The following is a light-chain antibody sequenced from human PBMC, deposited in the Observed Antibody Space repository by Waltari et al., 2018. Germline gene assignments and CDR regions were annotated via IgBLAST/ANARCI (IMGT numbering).Light chain of an antibody. CDR3: ATWDDSLNAAV. CDR2: STK. CDR1: SSNIGSNP. Sequence: QSVLTQPPSASGTPGLRVPISCSGSSSNIGSNPVNWYQQLPGTAPKLLIYSTKQRPSGVPDRFSGSKSGTSASLAISGLQSEDEADYYCATWDDSLNAAVFGGGTQLSVL. V-gene: IGLV1-44*01. J-gene: IGLJ7*01.